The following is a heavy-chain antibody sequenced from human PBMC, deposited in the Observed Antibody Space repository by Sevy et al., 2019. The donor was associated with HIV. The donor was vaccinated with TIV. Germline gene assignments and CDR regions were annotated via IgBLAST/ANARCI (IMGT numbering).Heavy chain of an antibody. CDR3: AREEMAAAYGMDV. J-gene: IGHJ6*02. Sequence: GGSLRLSCAASGFTFSSYAMHWVRQAPGKGLEWVAVISYDGSNKYYADSVKGRFTISRDNSKNTLYLQMNSLRAEDKAVYYCAREEMAAAYGMDVWGQGTTVTVSS. V-gene: IGHV3-30-3*01. D-gene: IGHD6-13*01. CDR1: GFTFSSYA. CDR2: ISYDGSNK.